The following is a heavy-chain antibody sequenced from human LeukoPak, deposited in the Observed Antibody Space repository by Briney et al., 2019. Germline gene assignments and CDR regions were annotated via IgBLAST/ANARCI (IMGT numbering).Heavy chain of an antibody. Sequence: SETLSLTCTVSGGSISSSSYYWGWIRQPPGEGLEWIGSIYYSGSTYYNPSLKSRVTISVDTSKNPFDLKLSSVTAADTAVYYCARHRGYCSSTSCHEYNWFDPWGQGTLVTVSS. D-gene: IGHD2-2*01. V-gene: IGHV4-39*01. J-gene: IGHJ5*02. CDR1: GGSISSSSYY. CDR3: ARHRGYCSSTSCHEYNWFDP. CDR2: IYYSGST.